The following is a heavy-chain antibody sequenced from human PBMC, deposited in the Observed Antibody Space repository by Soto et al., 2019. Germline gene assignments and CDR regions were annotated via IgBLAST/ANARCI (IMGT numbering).Heavy chain of an antibody. CDR3: AKGHWFDAFDI. J-gene: IGHJ3*02. V-gene: IGHV3-23*01. D-gene: IGHD3-9*01. CDR1: GFTFSSYA. Sequence: EVQLLESGGGLVQPGGSLRLSCAASGFTFSSYAMSWVRQAPGKGLELVSAISGSGGSTYYADSVKGRFTISRDNSRNKLYLQMNSRRADDTAVYYCAKGHWFDAFDIWGQGTMVTVSS. CDR2: ISGSGGST.